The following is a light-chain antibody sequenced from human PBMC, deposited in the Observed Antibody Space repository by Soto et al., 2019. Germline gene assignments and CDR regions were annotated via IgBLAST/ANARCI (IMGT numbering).Light chain of an antibody. CDR3: AAWDDSLNGAV. CDR1: SSNIGSNI. CDR2: GDN. J-gene: IGLJ7*01. Sequence: QSVLTQPPSASGTRGQRVTISCSGSSSNIGSNIVNWYQQLPGTAPKLLIYGDNQRPSGVPDRFSGSKSGTSASLAIRGLQSEDEADYYCAAWDDSLNGAVFGGGTQLTVL. V-gene: IGLV1-44*01.